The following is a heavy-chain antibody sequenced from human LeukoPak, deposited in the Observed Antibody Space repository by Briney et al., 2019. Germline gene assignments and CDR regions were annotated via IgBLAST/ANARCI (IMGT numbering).Heavy chain of an antibody. CDR3: ARAPRYSSGWLYYFDY. D-gene: IGHD6-19*01. CDR1: GYTFTGYY. Sequence: GASVKASCKASGYTFTGYYMHWVRQAPGQGLEWMGWINPNSGGTNYAQKFQGRVTMTRDTSISTAYMELSRLRSDDTAVYYCARAPRYSSGWLYYFDYWGQGTLVTVSS. J-gene: IGHJ4*02. CDR2: INPNSGGT. V-gene: IGHV1-2*02.